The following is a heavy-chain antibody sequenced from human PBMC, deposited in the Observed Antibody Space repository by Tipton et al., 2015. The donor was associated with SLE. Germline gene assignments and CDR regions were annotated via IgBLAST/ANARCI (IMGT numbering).Heavy chain of an antibody. CDR1: GDSVSNGSYY. J-gene: IGHJ4*02. D-gene: IGHD2-2*01. CDR3: ARERYCSGASCYAPDY. Sequence: TLSLTCTVSGDSVSNGSYYWNWIRQPPGKGLEWIGYIFYSGSTNYNPSLKSRVTISVDTSKNQFSLKLKSVTAADSAVYYCARERYCSGASCYAPDYWGQGTLVTVSS. CDR2: IFYSGST. V-gene: IGHV4-61*01.